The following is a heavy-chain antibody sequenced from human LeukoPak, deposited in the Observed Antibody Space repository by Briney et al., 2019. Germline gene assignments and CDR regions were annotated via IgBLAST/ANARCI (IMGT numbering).Heavy chain of an antibody. Sequence: PSETLSLTCTVSGGSISSYYWSWIRQPPGKGLEWIGYIYYSGSTNYNPSLKSRVTISVDTSKNQFSLKLSSVTAADTAVYYCARAGYSSSWYENWFDPWGQGTLVTVSS. CDR1: GGSISSYY. V-gene: IGHV4-59*12. J-gene: IGHJ5*02. CDR2: IYYSGST. CDR3: ARAGYSSSWYENWFDP. D-gene: IGHD6-13*01.